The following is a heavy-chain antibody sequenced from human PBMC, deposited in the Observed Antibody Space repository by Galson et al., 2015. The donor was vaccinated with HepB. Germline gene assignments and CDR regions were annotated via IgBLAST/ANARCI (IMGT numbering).Heavy chain of an antibody. CDR3: AKGGATVVTADIDY. V-gene: IGHV3-9*01. CDR2: ISWNSGSI. Sequence: SLRLSCAASGFTFDDYAMHWVRQAPGKGLEWVSGISWNSGSIGYADSVKGRFTISRDNAKNSLYLQMNSLRAEDTALYYCAKGGATVVTADIDYWGQGTLVTVSS. D-gene: IGHD4-23*01. J-gene: IGHJ4*02. CDR1: GFTFDDYA.